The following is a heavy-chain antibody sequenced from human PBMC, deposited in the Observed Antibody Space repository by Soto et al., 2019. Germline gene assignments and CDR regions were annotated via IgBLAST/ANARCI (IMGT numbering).Heavy chain of an antibody. J-gene: IGHJ4*02. CDR2: ISGSGVSA. CDR3: AKDSTSGGNSDS. D-gene: IGHD2-15*01. Sequence: PGGALRLSCAASGFSFNTYAMSWVRQAPGKGLEWVSVISGSGVSAFYADSVKGRFTMSRDNSNNMLHLQMNSLRAEYTAVYFCAKDSTSGGNSDSWGQGTPVTVPS. CDR1: GFSFNTYA. V-gene: IGHV3-23*01.